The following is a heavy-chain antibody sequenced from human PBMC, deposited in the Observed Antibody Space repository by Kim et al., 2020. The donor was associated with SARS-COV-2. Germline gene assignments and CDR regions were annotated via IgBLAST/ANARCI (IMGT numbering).Heavy chain of an antibody. Sequence: GGSLRLSCAASGFTFSNAWMSWVRQAPGKGLEWVGRIKSKTDGGTTDYAAPVKGRFTISRDDSKNTLYLQMNSLKTEDTAVYYCTTLRVTIFGVDDGEGYFDYWGQGTLVTVSS. CDR2: IKSKTDGGTT. D-gene: IGHD3-3*01. CDR3: TTLRVTIFGVDDGEGYFDY. V-gene: IGHV3-15*01. J-gene: IGHJ4*02. CDR1: GFTFSNAW.